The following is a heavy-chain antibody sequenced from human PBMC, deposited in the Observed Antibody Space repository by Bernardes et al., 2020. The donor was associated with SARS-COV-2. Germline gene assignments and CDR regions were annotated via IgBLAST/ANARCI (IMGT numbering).Heavy chain of an antibody. Sequence: SETLSLTCAVLGGSISSNNWWSWVRQTPGKGLEWIGEVFHSGNTIYNPSLKSRVSISVDKSKNQFSLRLTSVTAADTAVYFCARIAGTRIMVAGTFFFSFHSWGQGTLVTVSS. J-gene: IGHJ4*02. CDR3: ARIAGTRIMVAGTFFFSFHS. V-gene: IGHV4-4*02. D-gene: IGHD6-19*01. CDR1: GGSISSNNW. CDR2: VFHSGNT.